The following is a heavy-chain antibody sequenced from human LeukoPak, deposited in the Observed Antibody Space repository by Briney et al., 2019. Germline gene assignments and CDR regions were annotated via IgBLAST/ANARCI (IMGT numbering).Heavy chain of an antibody. CDR3: ARPTVKGY. Sequence: GGSLILSCAASGFTVSTNYMTWVRQAPGKGLEWVSVIYSAGSTFYADSVKGRFTISRDNSKNTLYLQMNSLRAEDTAVYYCARPTVKGYWGQGTLVTVSS. CDR2: IYSAGST. V-gene: IGHV3-53*01. D-gene: IGHD2-21*02. J-gene: IGHJ4*02. CDR1: GFTVSTNY.